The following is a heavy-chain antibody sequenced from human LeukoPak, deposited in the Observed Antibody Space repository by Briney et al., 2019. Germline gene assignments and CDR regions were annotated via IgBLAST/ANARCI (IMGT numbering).Heavy chain of an antibody. CDR2: IYTSGNT. CDR3: AVYNRVF. D-gene: IGHD5-24*01. CDR1: GASVVDYY. J-gene: IGHJ4*02. V-gene: IGHV4-4*07. Sequence: SETLSLTCTVSGASVVDYYRSWIRQAAGKGLEWLGRIYTSGNTIYNPSLQSRVTISVDVSKNQFSLRLISMTAADTGIYYCAVYNRVFWGQGTLVTVSS.